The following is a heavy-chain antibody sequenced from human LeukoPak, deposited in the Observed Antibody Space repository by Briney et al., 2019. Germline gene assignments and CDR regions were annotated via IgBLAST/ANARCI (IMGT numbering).Heavy chain of an antibody. D-gene: IGHD6-13*01. CDR1: GGSISSYY. J-gene: IGHJ5*02. CDR3: ARHAWYSSSWYGYNWFDP. V-gene: IGHV4-59*08. CDR2: IYYSGST. Sequence: SETLSLTCTVSGGSISSYYWSWIRQPPGKGLEWIGYIYYSGSTNYNPSLKSRVTISVDTSKNQFSLKLSSVTAADTAVYYCARHAWYSSSWYGYNWFDPWGQGTLVTVSS.